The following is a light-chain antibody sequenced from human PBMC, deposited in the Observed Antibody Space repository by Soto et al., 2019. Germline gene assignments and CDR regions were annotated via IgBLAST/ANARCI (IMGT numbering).Light chain of an antibody. J-gene: IGKJ1*01. CDR2: DAS. Sequence: EIVLTQSPATLSLSPGERATLSCKASQSVSSYLAWYQQKPGQAPRLLIYDASNRATGIPARFSGSGSGTVFPLTIRSLEPEDIAVYYCAQRSNWPTFGQGTKVEIK. CDR1: QSVSSY. V-gene: IGKV3-11*01. CDR3: AQRSNWPT.